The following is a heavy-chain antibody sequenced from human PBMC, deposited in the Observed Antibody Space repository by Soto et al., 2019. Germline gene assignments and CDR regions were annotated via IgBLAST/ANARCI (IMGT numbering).Heavy chain of an antibody. J-gene: IGHJ3*02. CDR1: GFTFSSYA. V-gene: IGHV3-23*01. CDR3: AKDSNYYDNSGYEDDAFDI. D-gene: IGHD3-22*01. CDR2: ISGSGGST. Sequence: EVQLLESGGGLVQPGGSLRLSCAASGFTFSSYAMSWVRQAPGKGLEWVSAISGSGGSTYYADSVKGRFTISRDNSKNTLYLQKNSLRAEDTAVYYCAKDSNYYDNSGYEDDAFDIWGQGTMVTVSS.